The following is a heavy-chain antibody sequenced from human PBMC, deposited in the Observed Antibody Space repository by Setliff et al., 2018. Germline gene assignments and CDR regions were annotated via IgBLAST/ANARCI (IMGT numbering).Heavy chain of an antibody. J-gene: IGHJ4*02. D-gene: IGHD2-2*01. CDR3: AKNGGDIVVVPAAPIDY. CDR2: ISSSGSTI. CDR1: GFTFSTYE. Sequence: GGSLRLSCAASGFTFSTYEMNWVRQAPGKGLEWVSYISSSGSTIYYADSVKGRFTISRDNAKNSLYLQMNSLRAEDTAVYYCAKNGGDIVVVPAAPIDYWGQGTLVTVSS. V-gene: IGHV3-48*03.